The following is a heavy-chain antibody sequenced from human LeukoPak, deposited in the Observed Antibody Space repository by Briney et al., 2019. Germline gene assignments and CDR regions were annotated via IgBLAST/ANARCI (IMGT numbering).Heavy chain of an antibody. Sequence: GGSLRLSCAASGFTFSSYSINWVRQAPGKGLEWVSCVSSTSSFIYYADSVKGRFTISRDNAENSLYLQMNSLRAEDTAVYYCARATNAQGYCTNGVCPEDYWGQGTLVTVSS. V-gene: IGHV3-21*01. CDR1: GFTFSSYS. CDR3: ARATNAQGYCTNGVCPEDY. J-gene: IGHJ4*02. D-gene: IGHD2-8*01. CDR2: VSSTSSFI.